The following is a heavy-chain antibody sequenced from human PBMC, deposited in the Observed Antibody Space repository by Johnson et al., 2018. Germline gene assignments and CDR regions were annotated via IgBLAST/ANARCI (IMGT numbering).Heavy chain of an antibody. J-gene: IGHJ3*02. CDR3: ARADGDDAFDI. CDR1: GFTVSSNY. V-gene: IGHV3-66*01. CDR2: IYSGGST. D-gene: IGHD3-10*01. Sequence: VQLVESGGGVVQPGRSLRLSCAASGFTVSSNYMSWVRQAPGKGLEWVSVIYSGGSTYYADSVKGRFTISRDNSKNTLYLQMNSLRAEDTAVYYCARADGDDAFDIWGQGTMVTVSS.